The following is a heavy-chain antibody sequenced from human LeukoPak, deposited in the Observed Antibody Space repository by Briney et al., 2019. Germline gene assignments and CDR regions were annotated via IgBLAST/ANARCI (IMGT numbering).Heavy chain of an antibody. Sequence: SETLSLTCAVSGGSISSGGYYWSWIRQPPGKGLEWIGYIYHSGSTYYNPSLKSRVTMSVDTSKNQFSLKLSSVTAADTAVYYCARDYYDFWSGYYSLDYYMDVWGKGTTVTVSS. D-gene: IGHD3-3*01. CDR2: IYHSGST. CDR1: GGSISSGGYY. V-gene: IGHV4-30-2*01. J-gene: IGHJ6*03. CDR3: ARDYYDFWSGYYSLDYYMDV.